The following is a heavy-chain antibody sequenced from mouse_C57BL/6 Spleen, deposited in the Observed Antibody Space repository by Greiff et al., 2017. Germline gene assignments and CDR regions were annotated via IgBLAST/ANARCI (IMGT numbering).Heavy chain of an antibody. CDR2: IYPGDGDT. CDR3: ARCYGSGYGYAMDD. J-gene: IGHJ4*01. Sequence: QVQLKPSGPELVKPGASVKISCKASGYAFSSSCMNWVQQKPGKGLEWIGRIYPGDGDTNYNGKFKGKATLTADNSSSTAYMQLSSLTSEDSAVYYCARCYGSGYGYAMDDWGQGTSVTVST. CDR1: GYAFSSSC. V-gene: IGHV1-82*01. D-gene: IGHD1-1*01.